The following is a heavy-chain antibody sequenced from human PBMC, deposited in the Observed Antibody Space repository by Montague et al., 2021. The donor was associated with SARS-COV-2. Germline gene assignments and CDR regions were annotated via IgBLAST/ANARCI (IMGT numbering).Heavy chain of an antibody. CDR3: ARHRVLRFLETDDYYYGMDA. V-gene: IGHV4-39*01. D-gene: IGHD3-3*01. Sequence: SETLSLTCTVSDGSLSSSSYYWSWIRQAPGQELEWIGCFYYSGSTYYNPSLKSRVTISVDASKNQFSLKLSSVTAADTAVYYCARHRVLRFLETDDYYYGMDAWGQGTTVTVSS. CDR1: DGSLSSSSYY. CDR2: FYYSGST. J-gene: IGHJ6*02.